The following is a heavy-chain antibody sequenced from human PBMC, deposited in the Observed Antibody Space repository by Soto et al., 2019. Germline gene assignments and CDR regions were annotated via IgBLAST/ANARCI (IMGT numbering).Heavy chain of an antibody. J-gene: IGHJ1*01. Sequence: GGALRVSCAASGFTFSRYWMSWVRQAPGKGLEWVANIKQDGSEKYYVDSVKGRFTISRDNAKNSLYLQMNSLRAEDTAVYYCARDLGSSWYPEYFQHWGQGTLVTVSS. CDR1: GFTFSRYW. CDR2: IKQDGSEK. CDR3: ARDLGSSWYPEYFQH. V-gene: IGHV3-7*01. D-gene: IGHD6-13*01.